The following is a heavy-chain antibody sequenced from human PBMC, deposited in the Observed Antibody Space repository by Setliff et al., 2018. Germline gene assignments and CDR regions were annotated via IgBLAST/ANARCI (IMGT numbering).Heavy chain of an antibody. CDR1: GFTFGDYY. D-gene: IGHD3-10*01. J-gene: IGHJ5*01. V-gene: IGHV3-72*01. CDR3: MTFAREVLSAVDS. CDR2: IRDNLSKYST. Sequence: PGGSLRLSCAASGFTFGDYYMDWVRQAPGKGLELVGRIRDNLSKYSTEYAASVKGRFAISRDDSNKSVYLQMNSLKPDDTGIYYCMTFAREVLSAVDSWGQGTVVTVSS.